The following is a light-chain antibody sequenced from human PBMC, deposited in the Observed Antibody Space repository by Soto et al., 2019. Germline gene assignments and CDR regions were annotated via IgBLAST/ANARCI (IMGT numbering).Light chain of an antibody. CDR1: QDIAKY. Sequence: DIQMTQSPSSLSASVGDRVTITCQASQDIAKYLNWYQQKPGNAPKLLIYDASELHAGVPSRFSGSGSGTDFTFTISSVKPDDFATYYCRQYDDLLSFGGGTKVEIK. V-gene: IGKV1-33*01. CDR2: DAS. CDR3: RQYDDLLS. J-gene: IGKJ4*01.